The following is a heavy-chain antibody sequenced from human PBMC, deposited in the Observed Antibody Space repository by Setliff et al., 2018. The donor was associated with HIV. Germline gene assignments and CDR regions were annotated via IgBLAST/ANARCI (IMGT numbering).Heavy chain of an antibody. CDR3: ARDPYCSGDGCFRYYQH. J-gene: IGHJ1*01. V-gene: IGHV4-39*07. CDR2: IYYTGSP. CDR1: GDSISSSIYY. Sequence: PSETLSLTCTVSGDSISSSIYYWGWVRQPPGKGLEWIGGIYYTGSPFYNPSLKSRVTISVDTSNNQFSLKLSSVTAADTAVYFCARDPYCSGDGCFRYYQHWGRGTLVTVSS. D-gene: IGHD2-15*01.